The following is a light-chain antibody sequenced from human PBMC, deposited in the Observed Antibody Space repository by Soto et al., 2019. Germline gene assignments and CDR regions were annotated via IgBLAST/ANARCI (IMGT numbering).Light chain of an antibody. Sequence: EIVLTQSPGTLSLSPGERATLSCRASQSVSSSYLAWYQQKPVQAPRLLIYGASSGATVIPDRFRGSGSGTDFTLTINRPEPEDFALYYCQQYGDSPLTFGGGTKVDI. V-gene: IGKV3-20*01. CDR1: QSVSSSY. J-gene: IGKJ4*01. CDR3: QQYGDSPLT. CDR2: GAS.